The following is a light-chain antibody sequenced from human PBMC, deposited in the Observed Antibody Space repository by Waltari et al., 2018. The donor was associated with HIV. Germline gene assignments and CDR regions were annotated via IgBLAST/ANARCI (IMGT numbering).Light chain of an antibody. Sequence: EIVLTQSPVTLSLSPGERATLSCRASQSVSSYLAWYQQKPGQSPRLLIYDASNRATGIPARFSGSGSGTDFTLTISRLEPEDFAVYYCQQRSNWPPLTFGGGTKVEIK. V-gene: IGKV3-11*01. CDR3: QQRSNWPPLT. CDR1: QSVSSY. J-gene: IGKJ4*01. CDR2: DAS.